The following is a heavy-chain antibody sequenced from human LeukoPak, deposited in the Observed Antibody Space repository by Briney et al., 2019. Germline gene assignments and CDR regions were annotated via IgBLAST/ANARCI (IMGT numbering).Heavy chain of an antibody. Sequence: SETLSLTCTVSGGSISSSSYYWGWIRQPPGKGLEWIGSIYYSGSTYYNPSLKSRVTISVDTSKNQFSLKLSSVTAADTAVYYCARANSGPYYFDYWGQGTLVTVSS. V-gene: IGHV4-39*01. D-gene: IGHD3-10*01. J-gene: IGHJ4*02. CDR1: GGSISSSSYY. CDR3: ARANSGPYYFDY. CDR2: IYYSGST.